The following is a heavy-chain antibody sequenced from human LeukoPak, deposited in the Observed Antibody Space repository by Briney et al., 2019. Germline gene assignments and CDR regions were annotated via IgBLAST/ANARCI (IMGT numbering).Heavy chain of an antibody. J-gene: IGHJ6*03. CDR3: AREKYLGNWNYFSYYYYMDV. D-gene: IGHD1-7*01. CDR1: GYTFTSYG. CDR2: ISAYNGNT. V-gene: IGHV1-18*01. Sequence: GASVKVSCKASGYTFTSYGISWVRQAPGQGLEWMGWISAYNGNTNYARKLQGRVTITTDTSTSTAYMELRSLRSDDTAVYYCAREKYLGNWNYFSYYYYMDVWGKGTTVTVSS.